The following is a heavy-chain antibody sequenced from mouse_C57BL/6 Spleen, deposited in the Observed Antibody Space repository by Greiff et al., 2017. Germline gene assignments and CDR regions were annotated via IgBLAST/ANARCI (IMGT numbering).Heavy chain of an antibody. CDR2: IYPSDSET. Sequence: QVQLQQPGAELVRPGSSVKLSCKASGYTFTSYWMDWVKQRPGQGLEWIGNIYPSDSETHYNQKFKDKATLTVDKSSSTAYMQLSSLTSEDSAVYYWARRYYYGSSYWYFDVWGTGTTVTVSS. D-gene: IGHD1-1*01. CDR1: GYTFTSYW. J-gene: IGHJ1*03. CDR3: ARRYYYGSSYWYFDV. V-gene: IGHV1-61*01.